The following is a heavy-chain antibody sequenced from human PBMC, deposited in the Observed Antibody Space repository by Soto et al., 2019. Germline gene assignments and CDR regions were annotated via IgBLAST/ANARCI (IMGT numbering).Heavy chain of an antibody. Sequence: XDSLKVSWKCSGYRFTSYLIGWVLQMPGKGLEWMGIIYPGDSDTRYSPSFQGQVTISADKSISTAYLQWSSLKASDTAMYYCARHRMNTVTDYYYYGMDVWGQGTTVTVSS. CDR3: ARHRMNTVTDYYYYGMDV. CDR1: GYRFTSYL. V-gene: IGHV5-51*01. D-gene: IGHD4-4*01. CDR2: IYPGDSDT. J-gene: IGHJ6*02.